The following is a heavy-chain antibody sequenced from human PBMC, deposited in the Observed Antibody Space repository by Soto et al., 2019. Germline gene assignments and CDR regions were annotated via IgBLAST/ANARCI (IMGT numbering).Heavy chain of an antibody. J-gene: IGHJ4*02. CDR2: ISNDGSNP. V-gene: IGHV3-30-3*01. CDR1: GFTFSKYA. D-gene: IGHD3-22*01. Sequence: SLRLSCAASGFTFSKYAMHWVRQARGTGLEWVAVISNDGSNPYYADSVKGRFTISRDNSKNRLYLQMNSLREEDTAVYYCARTGYDRSGYFVEYYFDFWGQGPLVTV. CDR3: ARTGYDRSGYFVEYYFDF.